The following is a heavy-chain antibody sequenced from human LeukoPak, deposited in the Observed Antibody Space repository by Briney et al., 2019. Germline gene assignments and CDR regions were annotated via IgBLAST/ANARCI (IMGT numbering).Heavy chain of an antibody. J-gene: IGHJ5*02. CDR3: ATIETDNSGYHWFDP. Sequence: PSETLSLTCTVSGGSISSDAYYWAWVRQPPGTGLEWIGIVYYTGSTYYNPSLKSRLIMFVDTSKNQFSLKLSSVTAADTAVYYCATIETDNSGYHWFDPWGQGTLVTVSS. V-gene: IGHV4-39*01. D-gene: IGHD3-22*01. CDR1: GGSISSDAYY. CDR2: VYYTGST.